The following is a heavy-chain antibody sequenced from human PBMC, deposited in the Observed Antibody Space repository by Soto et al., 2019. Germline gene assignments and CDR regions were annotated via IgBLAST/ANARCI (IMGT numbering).Heavy chain of an antibody. CDR3: ARGRNSFYFDF. Sequence: EVPLVESGGGLVQPGGSLRLSCVASGFTFSNYWMHWVRQAPGKGLEWVSRINGDGSGPVYAESVRGRFTVSRDNAKNTAYLHMNNLRVDDTAMYFCARGRNSFYFDFWGQGTLVTLSS. V-gene: IGHV3-74*01. J-gene: IGHJ4*02. D-gene: IGHD1-7*01. CDR1: GFTFSNYW. CDR2: INGDGSGP.